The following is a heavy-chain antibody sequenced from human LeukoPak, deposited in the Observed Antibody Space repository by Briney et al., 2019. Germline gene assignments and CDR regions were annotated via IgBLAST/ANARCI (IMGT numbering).Heavy chain of an antibody. CDR3: ARDGVANSAEYFQH. CDR1: GFTFSSYS. Sequence: GGSLRLSCAASGFTFSSYSMNWVRQAPGKGLEWVSSISSSSSYIYYADSVKGRFTISRDNAKNSLYLQMNSLRAEDTAVYYCARDGVANSAEYFQHWGQGTLVTVSS. CDR2: ISSSSSYI. V-gene: IGHV3-21*01. D-gene: IGHD3-3*01. J-gene: IGHJ1*01.